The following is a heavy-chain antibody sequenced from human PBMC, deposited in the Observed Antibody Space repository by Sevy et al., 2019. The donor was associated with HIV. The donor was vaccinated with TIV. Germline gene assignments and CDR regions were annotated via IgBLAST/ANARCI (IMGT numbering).Heavy chain of an antibody. Sequence: ASVKVSCKASGYTFTNYGINWVRQAPGQGLEWMGWISTYNGNTDYAHNLQGRVTMTTDTSTSTAYMELRSLTSDDTAVYYCATGNGGTFFDYWGQGTLVTVSS. V-gene: IGHV1-18*01. CDR2: ISTYNGNT. J-gene: IGHJ4*02. CDR3: ATGNGGTFFDY. D-gene: IGHD1-1*01. CDR1: GYTFTNYG.